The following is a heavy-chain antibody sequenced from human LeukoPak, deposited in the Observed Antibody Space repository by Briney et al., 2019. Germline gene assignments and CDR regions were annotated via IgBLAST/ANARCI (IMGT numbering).Heavy chain of an antibody. CDR2: ISSNGGST. Sequence: PGGSLRLSCAASGFTFSSYAMHWVRQAPGKGLEYVSAISSNGGSTYYANSVKGRFTISRDNSKNTLYLQMGSLRAEDMAVYYCARDKYSGSYWGGFDYWGQGTLVTVSS. CDR1: GFTFSSYA. CDR3: ARDKYSGSYWGGFDY. V-gene: IGHV3-64*01. J-gene: IGHJ4*02. D-gene: IGHD1-26*01.